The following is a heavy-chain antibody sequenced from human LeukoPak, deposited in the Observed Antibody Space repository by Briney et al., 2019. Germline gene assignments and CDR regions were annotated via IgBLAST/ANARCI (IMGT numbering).Heavy chain of an antibody. CDR3: ARGRDDDVWGSYPTCFDF. D-gene: IGHD3-16*02. CDR1: GGSISSGTYY. CDR2: IYNSGST. V-gene: IGHV4-61*02. J-gene: IGHJ4*02. Sequence: PSQTLSLTCTVSGGSISSGTYYWTWIRQPAGKGLEWIGRIYNSGSTSYNPSLKSRVTISMDTSKNQFSLKLSSVTAADTAMYYCARGRDDDVWGSYPTCFDFWGQGTLVTVSP.